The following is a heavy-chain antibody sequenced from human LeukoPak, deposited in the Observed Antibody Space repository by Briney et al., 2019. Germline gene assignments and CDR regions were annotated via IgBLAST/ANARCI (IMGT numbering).Heavy chain of an antibody. Sequence: PGGPLRLSCAASGFTSSNYPISWARQTPGKGREGFSPFCGSGGSTDYADSVKGRFTISRDNSKNTLYLQMNSLRAEDTAVYYCARTPPTVTPDQGFEIWGQGTMVTVSS. CDR3: ARTPPTVTPDQGFEI. CDR1: GFTSSNYP. J-gene: IGHJ3*02. CDR2: FCGSGGST. D-gene: IGHD4-11*01. V-gene: IGHV3-23*01.